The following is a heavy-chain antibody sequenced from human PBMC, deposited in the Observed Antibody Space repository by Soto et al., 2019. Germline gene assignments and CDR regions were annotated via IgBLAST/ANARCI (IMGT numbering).Heavy chain of an antibody. CDR2: THYSGSA. Sequence: QLLLQESGPGLVKASETLSLTCTVSGGSISSGSYYWGWIRQAPGKGLEWIGNTHYSGSAYYNPSLKSRVTISVDTSNSQVSLRLSSVTAADTAIYYCARTANWLDPWGQGTLVTVSS. CDR1: GGSISSGSYY. CDR3: ARTANWLDP. V-gene: IGHV4-39*01. J-gene: IGHJ5*02.